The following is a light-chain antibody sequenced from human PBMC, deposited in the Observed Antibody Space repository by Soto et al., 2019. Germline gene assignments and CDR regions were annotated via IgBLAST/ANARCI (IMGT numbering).Light chain of an antibody. Sequence: DIQMTQSPSSLSASVGDRVTITCRASQSISSYLNWYQQKPGKAPKLLSYAASSLQSGVPSRFSGSGYGTDFTLTISSLQPEEFATHYCQQSYSTPYTFGQGTKLEIK. CDR1: QSISSY. CDR2: AAS. V-gene: IGKV1-39*01. J-gene: IGKJ2*01. CDR3: QQSYSTPYT.